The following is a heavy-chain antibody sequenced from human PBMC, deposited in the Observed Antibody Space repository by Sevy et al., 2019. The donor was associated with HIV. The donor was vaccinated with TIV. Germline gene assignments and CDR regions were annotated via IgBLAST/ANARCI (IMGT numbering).Heavy chain of an antibody. CDR1: GFTFSSYW. J-gene: IGHJ4*02. D-gene: IGHD6-13*01. CDR3: ARPKRYSSSWYDY. V-gene: IGHV3-74*01. CDR2: INSGGGST. Sequence: GGSLRLSCAASGFTFSSYWMHWVRQAPGKGLVWVSRINSGGGSTTYADSVKGRFTISRDDDKNTLYLQMNSLRADDTAVYYCARPKRYSSSWYDYWGQGTLVTVSS.